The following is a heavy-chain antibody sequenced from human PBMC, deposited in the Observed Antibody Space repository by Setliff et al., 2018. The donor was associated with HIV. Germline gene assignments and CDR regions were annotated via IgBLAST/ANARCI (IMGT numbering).Heavy chain of an antibody. V-gene: IGHV1-69*05. CDR1: GGTFGIYG. CDR2: TIPMFGTA. CDR3: ARESACSSTSCPKVLDY. Sequence: SVKVSCKASGGTFGIYGISWVRQAPGQGLEWMGGTIPMFGTANYAQKFQGRVTITTDESTNTGYMELSSLRSEDTAAYYCARESACSSTSCPKVLDYWGQGTLVTVSS. J-gene: IGHJ4*02. D-gene: IGHD2-2*01.